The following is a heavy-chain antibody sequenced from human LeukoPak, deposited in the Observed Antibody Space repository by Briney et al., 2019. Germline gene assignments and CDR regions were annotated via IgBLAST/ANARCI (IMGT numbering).Heavy chain of an antibody. CDR1: GFTFSSYS. CDR2: ISSSGGST. V-gene: IGHV3-23*01. CDR3: ATFSDAFDI. J-gene: IGHJ3*02. Sequence: PGGSLRLSCAASGFTFSSYSMNWVRQAPGKGLEWVSAISSSGGSTYYADSVKGRFTISRDNSKNTLYLQMNSLRAEDTAVYYCATFSDAFDIWGQGTMVTVSS.